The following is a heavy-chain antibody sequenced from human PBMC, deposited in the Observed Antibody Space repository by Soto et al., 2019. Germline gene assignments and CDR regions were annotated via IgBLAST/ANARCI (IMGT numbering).Heavy chain of an antibody. D-gene: IGHD5-18*01. J-gene: IGHJ6*02. Sequence: SETLSLTCTVSGGSISSYYWSWIRQPPGKGLEWIGYIYYSGSTNYNPSLKSRVTISVDTSKNQFSLKLSSVTAADTAVYYCARSVDTAMVLDYYYYYGMDVWGQGTTVT. CDR1: GGSISSYY. CDR3: ARSVDTAMVLDYYYYYGMDV. CDR2: IYYSGST. V-gene: IGHV4-59*08.